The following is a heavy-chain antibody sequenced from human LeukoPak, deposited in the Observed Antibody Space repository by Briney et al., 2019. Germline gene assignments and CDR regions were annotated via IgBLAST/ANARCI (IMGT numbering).Heavy chain of an antibody. J-gene: IGHJ4*02. CDR1: GFTFSDYY. Sequence: GGTLRLSCAASGFTFSDYYMTWIRQAPGKGLEWVSYISSSDYRTNYADSVKGRFTISRDNAKNSLYLQMNSLRAEDTAVYYCAREYASSSHFDSWGQGTLVTVSS. CDR2: ISSSDYRT. CDR3: AREYASSSHFDS. D-gene: IGHD6-6*01. V-gene: IGHV3-11*01.